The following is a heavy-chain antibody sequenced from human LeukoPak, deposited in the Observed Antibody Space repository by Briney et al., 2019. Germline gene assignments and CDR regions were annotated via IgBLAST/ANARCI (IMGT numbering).Heavy chain of an antibody. V-gene: IGHV5-51*01. D-gene: IGHD3-22*01. J-gene: IGHJ4*02. CDR2: IYPGDSDT. CDR1: GYSFTSYW. CDR3: ARRSYYYDSSGPFFDY. Sequence: GESLKISCKGSGYSFTSYWIGWVRQMPGKGLEWMGIIYPGDSDTRYRPSFQGQVTISADKSISTAYLQWSSLKASDTAMYYCARRSYYYDSSGPFFDYWGQGTLVTVSS.